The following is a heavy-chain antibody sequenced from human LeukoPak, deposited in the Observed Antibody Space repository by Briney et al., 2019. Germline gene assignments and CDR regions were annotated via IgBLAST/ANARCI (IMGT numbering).Heavy chain of an antibody. Sequence: SVKVSCKASGGTFSSYTISWVRQAPGQGLEWMGRIIPILGIANYAQKFQGRVTITADKSTSTAYMELSSLRSEDTAVYYCARDDSSSYYYFDYWGQGTLVTASS. CDR3: ARDDSSSYYYFDY. J-gene: IGHJ4*02. CDR1: GGTFSSYT. V-gene: IGHV1-69*04. CDR2: IIPILGIA. D-gene: IGHD6-6*01.